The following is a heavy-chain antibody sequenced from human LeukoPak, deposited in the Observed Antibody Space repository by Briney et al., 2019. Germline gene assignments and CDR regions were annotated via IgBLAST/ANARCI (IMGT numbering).Heavy chain of an antibody. CDR1: GGSISSGGYS. V-gene: IGHV4-30-2*01. J-gene: IGHJ4*02. CDR3: ARASPGYCSSTSCYAFDY. D-gene: IGHD2-2*01. CDR2: IYHSGST. Sequence: SETLSLTCAVSGGSISSGGYSWSWVRQPPGKGLEWIGYIYHSGSTYYNPSLKSRVTISVDRSKNQFSLKLSSVTAADTAVYYCARASPGYCSSTSCYAFDYWGQGTLVTVSS.